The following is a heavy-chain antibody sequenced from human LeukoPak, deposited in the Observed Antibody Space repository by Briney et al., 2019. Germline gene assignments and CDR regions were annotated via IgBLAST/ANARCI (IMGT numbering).Heavy chain of an antibody. CDR3: ARYDILTGADY. CDR1: GFTFTDYY. D-gene: IGHD3-9*01. J-gene: IGHJ4*02. CDR2: ISSSGSTT. V-gene: IGHV3-11*01. Sequence: GGSLRLSCAASGFTFTDYYMSWIRLAPGKGLEWVSYISSSGSTTYYADSVKGRFTISRDNAKKSLYLQMNSLRAEDTAFYYCARYDILTGADYWGQGTLVTVSS.